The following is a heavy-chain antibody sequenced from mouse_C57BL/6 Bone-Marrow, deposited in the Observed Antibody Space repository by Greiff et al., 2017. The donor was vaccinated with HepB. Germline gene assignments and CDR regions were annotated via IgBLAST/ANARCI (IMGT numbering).Heavy chain of an antibody. CDR2: IHPNSGST. CDR1: GYTFTSYW. J-gene: IGHJ2*01. Sequence: VQLQQSGAELVKPGASVKLSCKASGYTFTSYWMHWVKQRPGQGLEWIGMIHPNSGSTNYNEKFKSKATLTVDKSSSTAYMQLSSLTSEDSAVYYCASLYYYGSSYGGDYWGQGTTLTVSS. V-gene: IGHV1-64*01. CDR3: ASLYYYGSSYGGDY. D-gene: IGHD1-1*01.